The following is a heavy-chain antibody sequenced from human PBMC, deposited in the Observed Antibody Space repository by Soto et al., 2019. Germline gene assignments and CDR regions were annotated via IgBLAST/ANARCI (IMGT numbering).Heavy chain of an antibody. D-gene: IGHD2-2*01. Sequence: ASVKVSCKASVYTFTSYGITWVRQAPGQGLEWMGWITPYNGNTNFVQKLQGRVTMTTDTSTSTTYMELRSLRSDDTAVYYCARSYCSGISCYAGALDIWGQGTMVTVSS. V-gene: IGHV1-18*01. J-gene: IGHJ3*02. CDR3: ARSYCSGISCYAGALDI. CDR2: ITPYNGNT. CDR1: VYTFTSYG.